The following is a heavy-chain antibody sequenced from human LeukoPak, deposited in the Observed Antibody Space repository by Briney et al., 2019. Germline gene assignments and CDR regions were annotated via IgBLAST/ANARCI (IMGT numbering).Heavy chain of an antibody. D-gene: IGHD5-24*01. CDR1: GFTFSSYA. V-gene: IGHV3-23*01. CDR2: ISGSGGST. Sequence: GGSLRLSCAASGFTFSSYAMSWVRQAPGKGLEWVSAISGSGGSTYYADSVKGRFTISRDNSKNTLYLQMNSLRAEDTAVYYCAKALRDGYLSIGGYWGQGTLVTVSS. CDR3: AKALRDGYLSIGGY. J-gene: IGHJ4*02.